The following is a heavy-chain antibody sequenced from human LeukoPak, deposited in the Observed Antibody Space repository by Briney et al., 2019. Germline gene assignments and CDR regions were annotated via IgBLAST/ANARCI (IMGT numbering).Heavy chain of an antibody. CDR1: GGSISSGDYY. CDR3: ASRPPRRSSTWYWFDP. V-gene: IGHV4-30-4*01. CDR2: IHSSGST. D-gene: IGHD6-13*01. J-gene: IGHJ5*02. Sequence: SETLSLTCTVSGGSISSGDYYWSWIRKPPGKGLEWIAYIHSSGSTYYNPSLKSRVTISVDTSKNQFSLKLSSVTAADTAVYYCASRPPRRSSTWYWFDPWGQGTLVTVSS.